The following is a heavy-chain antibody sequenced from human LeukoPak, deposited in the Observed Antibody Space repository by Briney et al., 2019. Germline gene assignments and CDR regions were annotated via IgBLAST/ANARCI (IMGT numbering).Heavy chain of an antibody. J-gene: IGHJ6*02. CDR3: VRGGGVYGMDV. CDR2: VYDSGST. V-gene: IGHV4-59*01. CDR1: GVSISGYY. D-gene: IGHD1-26*01. Sequence: SETLSLTCTVFGVSISGYYWSWIRQPPGKELEWIGCVYDSGSTNYNPSLKSRVTISTDTSLNQFSLKLNSVTAADTAVYYCVRGGGVYGMDVWGPGTTVTVSS.